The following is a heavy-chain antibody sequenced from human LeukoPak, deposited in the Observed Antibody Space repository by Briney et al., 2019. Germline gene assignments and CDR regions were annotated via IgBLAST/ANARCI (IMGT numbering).Heavy chain of an antibody. Sequence: SETLSLTCAVYSGSFSGYYWSWIRQPPGKGLEWIGEINHSGSTNYNPSLKSRVTTSVDTSKNQFSLKLSSVTAADTAVYYCARGLGITMVRGVTPDYYYGMDVWGKGTTVTVSS. V-gene: IGHV4-34*01. CDR2: INHSGST. D-gene: IGHD3-10*01. CDR3: ARGLGITMVRGVTPDYYYGMDV. CDR1: SGSFSGYY. J-gene: IGHJ6*04.